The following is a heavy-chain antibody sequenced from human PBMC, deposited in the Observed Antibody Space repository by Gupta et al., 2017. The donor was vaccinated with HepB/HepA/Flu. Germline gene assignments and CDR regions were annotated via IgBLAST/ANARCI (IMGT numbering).Heavy chain of an antibody. CDR3: TAVPLGYCTSTSCYSYFDY. D-gene: IGHD2-2*02. J-gene: IGHJ4*02. CDR1: GVTFRYAW. CDR2: ITDGGTT. Sequence: EVQLVESGGGLVKPGGSLRLPCAASGVTFRYAWISWVRQAPGKGLEWVGRITDGGTTDYAAPVNGRFTISRDDSKNTLYLHMNSLKTEDTAVYYCTAVPLGYCTSTSCYSYFDYWGQGTLVTVSS. V-gene: IGHV3-15*01.